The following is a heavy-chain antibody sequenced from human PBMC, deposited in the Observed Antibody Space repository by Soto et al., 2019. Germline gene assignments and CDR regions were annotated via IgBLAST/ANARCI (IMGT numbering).Heavy chain of an antibody. V-gene: IGHV3-33*01. CDR2: IWYDGSNK. Sequence: QMQLVESGGGVVQPGRSLRLSCAASGFTFSSYGMPWVRQAPGKGLEWVAVIWYDGSNKYYADSVKGRFTISRDNSKNTLYLQMNSLRAEYTAVYYCVRSYDFWSGYYPNWFDPWGQGTLVTVSS. CDR3: VRSYDFWSGYYPNWFDP. J-gene: IGHJ5*02. CDR1: GFTFSSYG. D-gene: IGHD3-3*01.